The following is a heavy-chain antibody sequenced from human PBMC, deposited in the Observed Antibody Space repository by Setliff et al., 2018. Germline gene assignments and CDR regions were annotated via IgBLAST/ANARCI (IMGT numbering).Heavy chain of an antibody. Sequence: SETLSLTCTVSGVSVTGSYWSWIRQPPGRGLECIGYIYYSGTTYYNPSLKSPVTISVDTSKNQFSLTLSSVTAADTAVYYCARVPRLEWLLPTFDSWGQGTLVTVSS. CDR2: IYYSGTT. CDR3: ARVPRLEWLLPTFDS. CDR1: GVSVTGSY. V-gene: IGHV4-59*08. D-gene: IGHD3-3*01. J-gene: IGHJ4*02.